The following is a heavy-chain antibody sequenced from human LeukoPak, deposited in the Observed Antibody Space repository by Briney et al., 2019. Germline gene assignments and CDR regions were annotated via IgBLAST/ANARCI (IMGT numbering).Heavy chain of an antibody. CDR1: GYTFTSYG. J-gene: IGHJ4*02. CDR2: ISAYNGNT. V-gene: IGHV1-18*01. D-gene: IGHD5-24*01. CDR3: ARDREMGLLNFDY. Sequence: ASVKVSCKASGYTFTSYGISWVRQAPGQGLEWMGWISAYNGNTKYAQKLQGRVTMTRDTSTSTVYMELSSLRSEDTAVYYCARDREMGLLNFDYWGQGTLVTVSS.